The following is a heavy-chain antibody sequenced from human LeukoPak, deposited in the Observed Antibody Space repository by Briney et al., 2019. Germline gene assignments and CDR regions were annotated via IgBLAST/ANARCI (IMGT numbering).Heavy chain of an antibody. CDR1: GGSISSYY. J-gene: IGHJ3*02. CDR2: IYYSGST. D-gene: IGHD1-26*01. CDR3: ARGGSGSLDAFDI. Sequence: TSETLSLTCTVSGGSISSYYWSWIRQPPGKGLEWIRYIYYSGSTNYNPSLKSRVTISVDTSKNQFSLKLSSVTAADTAVYYCARGGSGSLDAFDIWGQGTMVTVSS. V-gene: IGHV4-59*08.